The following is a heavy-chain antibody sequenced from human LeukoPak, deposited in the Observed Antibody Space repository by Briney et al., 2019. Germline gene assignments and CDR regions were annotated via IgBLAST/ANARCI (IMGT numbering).Heavy chain of an antibody. J-gene: IGHJ4*02. V-gene: IGHV1-46*01. CDR3: ARDLVTEPNYFGY. Sequence: GASVKVSCKASGGTFSSYAISWVRQAPGQGLEWMGIINPSGGSTSYAQKFQGRVTMTRDTSTSTVYMELSSLRSEDTAVYYCARDLVTEPNYFGYWGQGTLVTVSS. CDR2: INPSGGST. D-gene: IGHD2-21*02. CDR1: GGTFSSYA.